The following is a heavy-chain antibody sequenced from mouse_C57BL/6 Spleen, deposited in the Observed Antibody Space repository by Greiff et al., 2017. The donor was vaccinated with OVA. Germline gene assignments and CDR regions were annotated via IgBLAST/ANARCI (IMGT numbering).Heavy chain of an antibody. V-gene: IGHV1-82*01. CDR2: IYPGDGDT. D-gene: IGHD3-2*02. CDR3: AREDNSGPDYFDY. J-gene: IGHJ2*01. CDR1: GYAFSSSW. Sequence: QVQLQQSGPELVKPGASVKISCKASGYAFSSSWMNWVQQRPGKGLEWIGRIYPGDGDTNYNGKFKGKATLTADKSSSTAYMQLSSLTSEDSAVYFCAREDNSGPDYFDYWGQGTTLTVSS.